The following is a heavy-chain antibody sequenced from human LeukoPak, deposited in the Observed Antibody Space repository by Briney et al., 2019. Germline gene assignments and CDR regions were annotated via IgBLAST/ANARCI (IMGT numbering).Heavy chain of an antibody. V-gene: IGHV1-8*02. CDR1: GYTFTGYH. J-gene: IGHJ4*02. D-gene: IGHD2-21*01. CDR3: ARGSSGGAHFDY. Sequence: ASVKVSCKTSGYTFTGYHLHWVRQVPGQGLEWMGRMNPNSGNTGYAQKFQGRVTMTRNTSISTAYMELSSLRSEDTAVYYCARGSSGGAHFDYWGQGTLVTVSS. CDR2: MNPNSGNT.